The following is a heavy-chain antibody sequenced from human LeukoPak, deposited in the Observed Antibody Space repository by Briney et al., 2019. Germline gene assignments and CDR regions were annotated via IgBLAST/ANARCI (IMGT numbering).Heavy chain of an antibody. V-gene: IGHV4-4*02. CDR3: ARSRDTTNYYGVDV. D-gene: IGHD1-26*01. Sequence: SETLSLTCAVSGDSISSSKWWSWIRQAPGKGLEWIGEIHHGGSTNYNPSLKSRVTISVDKSKNQFSLKMSSVTAADTAVYYCARSRDTTNYYGVDVWGQGTTVTVSS. CDR1: GDSISSSKW. J-gene: IGHJ6*02. CDR2: IHHGGST.